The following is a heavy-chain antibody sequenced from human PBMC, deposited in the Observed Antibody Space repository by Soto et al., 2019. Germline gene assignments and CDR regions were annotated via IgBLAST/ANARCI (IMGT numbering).Heavy chain of an antibody. CDR2: ISTYKGNT. J-gene: IGHJ4*02. CDR3: ATRSPAFDY. V-gene: IGHV1-18*01. Sequence: QVQLVQSGPEVKKPGASVKVSCKTSGYTFTSYGISWVRQAPGQGLEWMGWISTYKGNTNYAQKFQGRVTMTTDTSTRTAYMELRSQRSDDTAVYYCATRSPAFDYWGQGTLVTVSS. CDR1: GYTFTSYG.